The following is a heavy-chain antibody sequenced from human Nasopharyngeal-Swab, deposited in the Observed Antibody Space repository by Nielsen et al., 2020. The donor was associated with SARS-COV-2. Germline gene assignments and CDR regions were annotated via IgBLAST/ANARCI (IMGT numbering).Heavy chain of an antibody. CDR1: GGSISSSGYY. CDR2: IYYSGST. Sequence: SETLSLTCTVSGGSISSSGYYWGWIRQPPGKGLEWIGYIYYSGSTYYNPSLESRVSMSVDTSKNHFSLKVSSVTAADTAVYYCARVPSDYGDPAGFDYWGQGILVTVSS. CDR3: ARVPSDYGDPAGFDY. V-gene: IGHV4-39*02. J-gene: IGHJ4*02. D-gene: IGHD4-17*01.